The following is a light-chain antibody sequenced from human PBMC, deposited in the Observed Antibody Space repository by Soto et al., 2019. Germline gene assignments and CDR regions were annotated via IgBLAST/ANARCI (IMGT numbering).Light chain of an antibody. CDR2: GAS. CDR3: QQYGSLWFT. CDR1: QSVSSSY. V-gene: IGKV3-20*01. Sequence: EIVLTQSPGTLSLSPGERATLSCRASQSVSSSYLAWYQQKPGQAPRLLIYGASSRATGIPDRFSGSGSGTDFTLTISRLEPDDFSVYYCQQYGSLWFTVGPGTKVDIK. J-gene: IGKJ3*01.